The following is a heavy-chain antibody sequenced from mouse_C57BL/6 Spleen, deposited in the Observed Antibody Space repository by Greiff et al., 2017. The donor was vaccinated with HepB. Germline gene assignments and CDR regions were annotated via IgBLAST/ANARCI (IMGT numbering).Heavy chain of an antibody. CDR2: INPNNGGT. V-gene: IGHV1-22*01. J-gene: IGHJ2*01. D-gene: IGHD1-2*01. CDR1: GYTFTDYN. CDR3: ASSELDGFFFDY. Sequence: EVQLQESGPELVKPGASVKMSCKASGYTFTDYNMHWVKQSHGKSLEWIGYINPNNGGTSYNQKFKGKATLTVNKSSSTAYMELRSLTSADSSVDDCASSELDGFFFDYWGQGTTLTVSS.